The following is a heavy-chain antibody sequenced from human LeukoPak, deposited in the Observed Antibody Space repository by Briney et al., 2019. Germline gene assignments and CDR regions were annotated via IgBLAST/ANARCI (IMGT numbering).Heavy chain of an antibody. J-gene: IGHJ4*02. Sequence: GGSLRLSCAASGFTFSSYAVSWVRQAPGKGLEWVSAISGSGGSTYYADSVKGRFTISRDNSKNTLYLQMNSLRAEDTAVYYRAKVRFENYDILTGYYTREYYFDYWGQGTLVTVSS. V-gene: IGHV3-23*01. D-gene: IGHD3-9*01. CDR3: AKVRFENYDILTGYYTREYYFDY. CDR1: GFTFSSYA. CDR2: ISGSGGST.